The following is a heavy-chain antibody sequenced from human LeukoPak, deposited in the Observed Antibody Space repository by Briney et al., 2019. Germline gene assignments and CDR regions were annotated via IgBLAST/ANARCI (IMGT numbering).Heavy chain of an antibody. CDR2: IKFHGHET. Sequence: GGSLRLSCVASGFNFNNYDFHWVRQAPGKGLEWVAFIKFHGHETFYADSVEGRFTISRDNTKNSLYLQMNSLRAEDTAVYYCARDPEYWGQGTLVTVSS. CDR1: GFNFNNYD. CDR3: ARDPEY. J-gene: IGHJ4*02. V-gene: IGHV3-30*02.